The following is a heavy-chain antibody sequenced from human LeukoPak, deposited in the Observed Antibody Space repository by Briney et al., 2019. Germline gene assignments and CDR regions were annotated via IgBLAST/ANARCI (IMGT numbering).Heavy chain of an antibody. D-gene: IGHD6-6*01. V-gene: IGHV1-69*06. CDR2: IIPIFGTA. J-gene: IGHJ6*03. CDR1: GYTFTSYG. CDR3: ARGIAARRYMDV. Sequence: GASVTVSCKASGYTFTSYGISWVRQAPGQGLEWMGGIIPIFGTANYAQKFQGRVTITADKSTSTAYMELSSLRSEDTAVYYCARGIAARRYMDVWGKGTTVTVSS.